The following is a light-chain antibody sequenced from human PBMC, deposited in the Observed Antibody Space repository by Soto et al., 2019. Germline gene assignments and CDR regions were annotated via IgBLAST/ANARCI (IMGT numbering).Light chain of an antibody. J-gene: IGKJ5*01. CDR2: GAS. CDR1: QSVSRN. V-gene: IGKV3-15*01. Sequence: EIVMTQSQATLSVSPGERATLSCRASQSVSRNLPWYKQKPGQAPRLLIYGASTRATGIPAMFSGSGSGTEFTLTISSRQSEDFAFYYCQQYNNWTPLITFGQGTRLEIK. CDR3: QQYNNWTPLIT.